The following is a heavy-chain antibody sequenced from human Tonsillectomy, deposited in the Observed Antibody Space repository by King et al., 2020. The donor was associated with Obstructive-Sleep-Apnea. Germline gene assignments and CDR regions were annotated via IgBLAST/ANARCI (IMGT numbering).Heavy chain of an antibody. Sequence: VPLVESGGGLVQPGESLRLSCAASGFSISNYWMSWVRQAPGKGLEWVANIKEDGSEKYYVDSVKGRFTISRDNAKNSLLLQMNILRAEDTAVYYCAREGISDCGDDCPFDYWGQGSLVTVSS. V-gene: IGHV3-7*01. CDR1: GFSISNYW. CDR2: IKEDGSEK. D-gene: IGHD2-21*02. J-gene: IGHJ4*02. CDR3: AREGISDCGDDCPFDY.